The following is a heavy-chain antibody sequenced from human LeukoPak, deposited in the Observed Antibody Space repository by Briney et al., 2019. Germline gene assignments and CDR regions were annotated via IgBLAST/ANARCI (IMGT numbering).Heavy chain of an antibody. CDR1: GFTFSSYG. CDR3: AKHVSGSYYPFDY. V-gene: IGHV3-23*01. D-gene: IGHD1-26*01. J-gene: IGHJ4*02. Sequence: GGSLRLSCAASGFTFSSYGMHWVRQAPGKGLEWVSAISGSGGSTYYADSVKGRFTISRDNSKNTLYLQMNSLRAEDTAVYYCAKHVSGSYYPFDYWGQGTLVTVSS. CDR2: ISGSGGST.